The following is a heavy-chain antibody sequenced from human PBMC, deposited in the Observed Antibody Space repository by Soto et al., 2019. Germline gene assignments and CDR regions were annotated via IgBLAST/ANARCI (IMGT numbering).Heavy chain of an antibody. CDR2: INQDGTVK. CDR1: GFAFSNSW. D-gene: IGHD3-16*01. V-gene: IGHV3-7*01. Sequence: EVQLVESGGGLVQAGGTLRLSCAASGFAFSNSWMSWVRKSPARGLEWVANINQDGTVKDYLDSVKGRFTVSRDNAKNSLYLQMNSLRAEDTALYYCALDYGDWGRGTLVTVSS. J-gene: IGHJ4*02. CDR3: ALDYGD.